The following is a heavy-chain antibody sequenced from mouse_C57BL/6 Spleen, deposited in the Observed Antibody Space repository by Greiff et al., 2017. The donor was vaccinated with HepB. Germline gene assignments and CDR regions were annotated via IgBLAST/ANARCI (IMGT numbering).Heavy chain of an antibody. CDR3: ASSYYSNPWFAY. CDR2: IDPSDSYT. D-gene: IGHD2-5*01. V-gene: IGHV1-69*01. J-gene: IGHJ3*01. Sequence: VQLQQPGAELVMPGASVKLSCKASGYTFTSYWMHWVKQRPGQGLEWIGEIDPSDSYTNYNQKFKGKSTLTVDKSSSTAYMQLSSLTSEDSAVYYCASSYYSNPWFAYWGQGTLVTVSA. CDR1: GYTFTSYW.